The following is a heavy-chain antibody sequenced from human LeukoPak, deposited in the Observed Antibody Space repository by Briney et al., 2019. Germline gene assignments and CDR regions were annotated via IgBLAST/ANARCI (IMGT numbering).Heavy chain of an antibody. CDR3: ARDRYQDSSGWYGVFDY. Sequence: GGSLRLSCAASGFTFSSYWMSWVRQAPGKGLEWVANIKQDGSEKYYVDSVKGRFTISRDNAKNSLYLQMNSLRAEDTAVYYCARDRYQDSSGWYGVFDYWGQGTLVTVSS. CDR1: GFTFSSYW. CDR2: IKQDGSEK. J-gene: IGHJ4*02. V-gene: IGHV3-7*01. D-gene: IGHD6-19*01.